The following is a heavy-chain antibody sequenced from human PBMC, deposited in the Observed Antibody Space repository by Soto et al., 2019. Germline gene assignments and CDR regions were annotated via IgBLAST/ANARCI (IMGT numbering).Heavy chain of an antibody. CDR3: ARGGRPAARGGYGMDV. CDR2: INPNSGGT. D-gene: IGHD2-2*01. Sequence: QVQLVQSGAEVKKPGASVKVSCKASGYTFTGYYMHWVRQAPGQGLELMGWINPNSGGTNYAQKFQGWVTMTRDTSISTAYMELSRLRSDDTAVYSCARGGRPAARGGYGMDVWGQGTTVTVSS. V-gene: IGHV1-2*04. CDR1: GYTFTGYY. J-gene: IGHJ6*02.